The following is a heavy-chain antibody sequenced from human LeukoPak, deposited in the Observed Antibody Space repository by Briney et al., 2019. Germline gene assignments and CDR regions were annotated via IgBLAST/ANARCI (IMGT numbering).Heavy chain of an antibody. D-gene: IGHD2-2*02. J-gene: IGHJ1*01. V-gene: IGHV4-34*01. CDR1: GGSFSGYY. CDR3: ARGRRDCSSTSCYTFYSWVRSNLREYFQH. Sequence: TSETLSLTCAVYGGSFSGYYWSWIRQPPGKGLEWIGKINHSGSTIYNPSLKSRVTISVDTSKNQFSLKLTSVTAADTAVYYCARGRRDCSSTSCYTFYSWVRSNLREYFQHWGQGTLVTVSS. CDR2: INHSGST.